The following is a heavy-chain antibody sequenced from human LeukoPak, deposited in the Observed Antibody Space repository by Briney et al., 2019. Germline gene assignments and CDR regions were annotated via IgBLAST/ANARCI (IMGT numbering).Heavy chain of an antibody. Sequence: PSETLSLTCAVYGGSFSGYYWSWIRQPPGKGLEWIGEINHSGSTNYNPSLKSRVTISVDTSKNQFSLKLSSVTAADTAVYYCARGLPTYYYDSNGYFDYWGQGTLVTVSS. J-gene: IGHJ4*02. V-gene: IGHV4-34*01. CDR1: GGSFSGYY. CDR3: ARGLPTYYYDSNGYFDY. D-gene: IGHD3-22*01. CDR2: INHSGST.